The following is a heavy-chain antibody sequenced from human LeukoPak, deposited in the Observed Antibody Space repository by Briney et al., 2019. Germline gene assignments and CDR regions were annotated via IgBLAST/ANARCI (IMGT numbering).Heavy chain of an antibody. Sequence: GGSLRLSCAASGFTFSSYGMHWVRQAPGKGLEWVAVISYDGNNKYYADSVKGRFTISRDNSQNTVYLQMNSLRGEDTAVYYCAKGLAAAGTVDYWGQGTLVTVSS. V-gene: IGHV3-30*18. CDR2: ISYDGNNK. D-gene: IGHD6-13*01. CDR1: GFTFSSYG. J-gene: IGHJ4*02. CDR3: AKGLAAAGTVDY.